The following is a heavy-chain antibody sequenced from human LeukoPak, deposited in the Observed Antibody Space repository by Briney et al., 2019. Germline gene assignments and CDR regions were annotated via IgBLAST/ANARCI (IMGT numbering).Heavy chain of an antibody. D-gene: IGHD5-18*01. J-gene: IGHJ4*02. CDR3: AKGGQLWLYYFDY. CDR2: ISGSGGST. CDR1: GFTFSSYA. V-gene: IGHV3-23*01. Sequence: GGSLRLSCAASGFTFSSYAMSWVRQAPGEGLEWVSAISGSGGSTYYADSVKGRFTISRDNSKNTLYLQMNSLRAEDTAVYYCAKGGQLWLYYFDYWGQGTLVTVSS.